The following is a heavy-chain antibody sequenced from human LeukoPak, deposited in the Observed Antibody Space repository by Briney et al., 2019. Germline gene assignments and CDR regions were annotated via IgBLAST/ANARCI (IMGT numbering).Heavy chain of an antibody. V-gene: IGHV3-48*01. CDR1: GFTFSSYS. D-gene: IGHD4-17*01. CDR2: ISSSSSTI. CDR3: ARTVTTGSNYYYYYMDV. J-gene: IGHJ6*03. Sequence: GGSLRLSCAASGFTFSSYSMNWVRQAPGKGLEWVSYISSSSSTIYYADSVKGRFTISRDNAKNSLYLQMNSLRAEDTALYYCARTVTTGSNYYYYYMDVWGKGTTVTVSS.